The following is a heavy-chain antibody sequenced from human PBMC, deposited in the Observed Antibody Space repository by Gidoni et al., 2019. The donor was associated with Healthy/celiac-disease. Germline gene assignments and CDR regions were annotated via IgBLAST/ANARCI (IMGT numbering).Heavy chain of an antibody. D-gene: IGHD3-22*01. CDR3: ARDLSMIVVEADAFDI. Sequence: QVQLVQSGAAVKTPGSSVKVSCKASGGPFSSYTISWVRQAPGQGLEWMGRIIPILGIANYAQKFQGRVTITADKSTSTAYMELSSLRSEDTAVYYCARDLSMIVVEADAFDIWGQGTMVTVSS. CDR2: IIPILGIA. V-gene: IGHV1-69*08. J-gene: IGHJ3*02. CDR1: GGPFSSYT.